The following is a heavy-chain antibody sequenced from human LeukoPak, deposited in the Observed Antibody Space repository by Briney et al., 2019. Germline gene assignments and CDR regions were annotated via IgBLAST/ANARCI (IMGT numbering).Heavy chain of an antibody. Sequence: GESLKISCQASGYSFTSYWIGWVRQMPGKGLEWRGIIYPGDSDTRYSPSFQGQVTISADKSISTAYLQWSSLKASDTAMYYCARIMITFGGVVVPYYFDYWGQGTPVTVSS. CDR2: IYPGDSDT. CDR1: GYSFTSYW. J-gene: IGHJ4*02. V-gene: IGHV5-51*01. CDR3: ARIMITFGGVVVPYYFDY. D-gene: IGHD3-16*02.